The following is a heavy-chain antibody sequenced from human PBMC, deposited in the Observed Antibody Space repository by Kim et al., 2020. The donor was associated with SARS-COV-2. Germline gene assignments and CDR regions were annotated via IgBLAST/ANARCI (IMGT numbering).Heavy chain of an antibody. CDR1: GFTVSSNY. D-gene: IGHD6-13*01. J-gene: IGHJ4*02. Sequence: GGSLRLSCAASGFTVSSNYMSWVRQAPGKGLEWVSVIYSGGSTYYADSVKGRFTISRDNSKNTLYLQMNSLRAEDTAVYYCARGALEAAAGARGDYRGQGTLVTVSS. CDR2: IYSGGST. V-gene: IGHV3-53*01. CDR3: ARGALEAAAGARGDY.